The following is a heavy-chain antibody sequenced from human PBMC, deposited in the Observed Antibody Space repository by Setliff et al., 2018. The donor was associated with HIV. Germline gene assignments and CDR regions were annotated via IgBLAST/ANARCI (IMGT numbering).Heavy chain of an antibody. Sequence: ASVKVSCKSSGYTFSNFGVSWVRQAPGQGLEWLGYINGYSGKTHFPPRLQGRLTMTTDTSTDTVYLELRSLASDDTAIYYCAREAPRYASGAFDMWGLGTMVT. CDR2: INGYSGKT. CDR3: AREAPRYASGAFDM. V-gene: IGHV1-18*01. J-gene: IGHJ3*02. D-gene: IGHD3-10*01. CDR1: GYTFSNFG.